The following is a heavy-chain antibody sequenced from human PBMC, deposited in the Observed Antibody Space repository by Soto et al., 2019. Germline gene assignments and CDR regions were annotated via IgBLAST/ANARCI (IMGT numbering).Heavy chain of an antibody. CDR1: GGSISSSSYY. CDR3: ARLNYYGSGSYYNGDYYYYGMDV. D-gene: IGHD3-10*01. CDR2: IYYSGST. V-gene: IGHV4-39*01. J-gene: IGHJ6*02. Sequence: QLQLQESGPGLVKPSETLSLTRTVSGGSISSSSYYWGWIRQPPGKGLEWIGSIYYSGSTYYNPSLKSRVTISVDTSKNQFSLKLSSVTAADTAVYYCARLNYYGSGSYYNGDYYYYGMDVWGQGTTVTVSS.